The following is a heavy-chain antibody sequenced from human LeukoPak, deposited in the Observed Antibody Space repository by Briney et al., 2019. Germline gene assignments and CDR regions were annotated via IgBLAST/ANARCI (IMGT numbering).Heavy chain of an antibody. J-gene: IGHJ4*02. V-gene: IGHV3-30*01. D-gene: IGHD2-2*01. CDR3: ARDFYSTSSVNFDY. CDR2: ISYDGINK. Sequence: GRSLRLSCAASGFTFSSYAMHWVRQAPGKGLEWVSFISYDGINKYYADSVKGRFTISRDNSKNTLYLQMNSLRAEDTAVYYCARDFYSTSSVNFDYWGQGTLVTASS. CDR1: GFTFSSYA.